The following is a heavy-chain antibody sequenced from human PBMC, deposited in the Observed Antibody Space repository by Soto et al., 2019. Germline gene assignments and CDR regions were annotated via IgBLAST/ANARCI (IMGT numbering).Heavy chain of an antibody. Sequence: SGPTLVNPTQTLTLTCTFSGFSLSTSGMCVSWIRQPPGKALEWLALIYWDDDKYYSTSLKTRLTIPKDTSKNQVVLTMTNMDPVDTATYYCARTHLPLEMATISIGWFDPWGQGTLVTVSS. D-gene: IGHD5-12*01. CDR3: ARTHLPLEMATISIGWFDP. CDR1: GFSLSTSGMC. J-gene: IGHJ5*02. CDR2: IYWDDDK. V-gene: IGHV2-70*01.